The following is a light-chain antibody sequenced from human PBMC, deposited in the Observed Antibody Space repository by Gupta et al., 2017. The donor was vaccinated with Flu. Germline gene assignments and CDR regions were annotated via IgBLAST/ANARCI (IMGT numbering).Light chain of an antibody. CDR1: QNVRNN. V-gene: IGKV3-15*01. CDR3: QHYSDWPLT. CDR2: GVS. J-gene: IGKJ4*01. Sequence: EIVMTQSPATLSVSPGERATLSCRAGQNVRNNFLAWYQQKPGQAPRLLMHGVSTRATGIPARFSGSGSGTEFTLTISSLQSEDFAVYYCQHYSDWPLTFGGGTKVVIK.